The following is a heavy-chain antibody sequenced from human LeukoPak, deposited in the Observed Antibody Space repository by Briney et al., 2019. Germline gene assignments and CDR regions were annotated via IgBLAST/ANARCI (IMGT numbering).Heavy chain of an antibody. CDR3: AKPHYCSSTSCYGESPFDY. V-gene: IGHV3-30*18. CDR1: GFTFSSYG. Sequence: GGSLRLSCAASGFTFSSYGTHWVRQAPGKGLEWVAVISYDGSNKYYTDSVKGRFTISRDNSKNTLYLQMNSLRAEDTAVYYCAKPHYCSSTSCYGESPFDYWGQGTLVTVSS. D-gene: IGHD2-2*01. CDR2: ISYDGSNK. J-gene: IGHJ4*02.